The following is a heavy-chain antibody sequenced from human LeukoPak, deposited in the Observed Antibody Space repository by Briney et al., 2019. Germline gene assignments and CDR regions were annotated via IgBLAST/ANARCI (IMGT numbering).Heavy chain of an antibody. D-gene: IGHD2-2*02. J-gene: IGHJ4*02. CDR3: ARLRPLLDQLLYFAYDS. Sequence: SETLSLTCSVSNGSISSHFWTWVRQPPGKGLEWIGHIHYSGSTNYNPSLKSRVTMSLDTSKNQFSLKLTSVTAADTAIFYCARLRPLLDQLLYFAYDSWGQGTLVTVSS. CDR2: IHYSGST. V-gene: IGHV4-59*11. CDR1: NGSISSHF.